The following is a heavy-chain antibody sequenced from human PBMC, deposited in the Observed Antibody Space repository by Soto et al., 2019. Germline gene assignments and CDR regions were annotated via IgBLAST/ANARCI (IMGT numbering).Heavy chain of an antibody. CDR1: GYTFTSYG. CDR3: ARDGIYEGELTGYCSGGSCVAFDI. Sequence: ASVKVSCKASGYTFTSYGISWVRQAPGQGLEWMGWISANNGNTNYAQKLQGRVTMTTDTSISTAYMELSRLRSDDTAVYYCARDGIYEGELTGYCSGGSCVAFDIWGQGTMVTVSS. J-gene: IGHJ3*02. V-gene: IGHV1-18*01. CDR2: ISANNGNT. D-gene: IGHD2-15*01.